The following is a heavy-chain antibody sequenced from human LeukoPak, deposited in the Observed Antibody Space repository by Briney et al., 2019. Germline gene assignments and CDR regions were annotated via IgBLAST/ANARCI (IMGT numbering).Heavy chain of an antibody. CDR1: GGSISSYY. V-gene: IGHV4-59*08. J-gene: IGHJ5*02. D-gene: IGHD3-22*01. Sequence: SETLSLTCTVSGGSISSYYWSWIRQPPGMGLEWIGHIYNSDSTKYNPSLKSRVTISVDTSKNQFSLKLGSVTAADTAMYYCARQGNYDRSLSWFDPWGQGTLVTVSS. CDR3: ARQGNYDRSLSWFDP. CDR2: IYNSDST.